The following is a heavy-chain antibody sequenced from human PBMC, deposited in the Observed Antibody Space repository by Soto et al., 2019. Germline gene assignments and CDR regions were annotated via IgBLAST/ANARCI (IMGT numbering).Heavy chain of an antibody. CDR1: GFTFNMYG. CDR3: GKGQWGYYYMDV. Sequence: EVQLVESGGGLIQPGGSLRLACEASGFTFNMYGIVWVRQAPGKGLEWVSAISASGGSTYYADSVKGRFIISRDNSKNTVYVEMHSLRAEDTAVYYCGKGQWGYYYMDVWGGGTTVTVSS. D-gene: IGHD3-16*01. CDR2: ISASGGST. V-gene: IGHV3-23*04. J-gene: IGHJ6*03.